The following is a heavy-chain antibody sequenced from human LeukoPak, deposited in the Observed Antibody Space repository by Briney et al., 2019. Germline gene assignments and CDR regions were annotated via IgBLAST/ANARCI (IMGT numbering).Heavy chain of an antibody. Sequence: PSETLSLTCTVSGGSINSGDNYWSWIRQPPGKGLEWIGYIYYSGSTYYSPSLKSRVTISVDRSKNQFSLKLSSVTAADTAVYYCARSYDSSGSGFDYWGQGTLVTVSS. CDR2: IYYSGST. CDR3: ARSYDSSGSGFDY. D-gene: IGHD3-22*01. CDR1: GGSINSGDNY. V-gene: IGHV4-30-2*01. J-gene: IGHJ4*02.